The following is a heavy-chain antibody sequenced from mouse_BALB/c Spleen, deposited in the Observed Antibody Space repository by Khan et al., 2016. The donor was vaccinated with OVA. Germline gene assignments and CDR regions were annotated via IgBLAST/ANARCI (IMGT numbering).Heavy chain of an antibody. J-gene: IGHJ3*01. CDR1: GYSITSDYA. Sequence: EVQLQESGPGLVKPSQSLSLTCTVTGYSITSDYAWNWIRQFPGNRLEWVGYITYSGRTSYTPSLKSRISITRDTSKNQFFLQLNSVTIDDTATYYCSGGRAYWGQGTLVTVSA. CDR3: SGGRAY. CDR2: ITYSGRT. D-gene: IGHD3-3*01. V-gene: IGHV3-2*02.